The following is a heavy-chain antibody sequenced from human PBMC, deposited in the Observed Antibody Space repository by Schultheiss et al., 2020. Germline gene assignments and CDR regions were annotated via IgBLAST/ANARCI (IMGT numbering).Heavy chain of an antibody. CDR3: ARKGNYYGSTELDS. CDR1: GGSISSGRYY. J-gene: IGHJ4*02. Sequence: SQTLSLTCTVSGGSISSGRYYWNWIRQHPGKGLEWIGYIYYSGSTYYNPSLKSRVIISVDTSKNQFSLKLSSVTAADTAVYYCARKGNYYGSTELDSWGQGTL. V-gene: IGHV4-31*03. CDR2: IYYSGST. D-gene: IGHD3-10*01.